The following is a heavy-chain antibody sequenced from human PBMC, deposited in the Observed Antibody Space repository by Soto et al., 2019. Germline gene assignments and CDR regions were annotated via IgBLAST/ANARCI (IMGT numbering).Heavy chain of an antibody. Sequence: QVQLVQSGAEVKRPGASVKVSCKASGYTFSSHAIIWVRQPAGQGLEWMGWMNPLKGLSKTTYLPHFRGRVVMTRDTFLSTAYLELSGLRSDDTAVYFCARGATADYDFWANPRGDWLDLWGQGTLLTVSS. CDR2: MNPLKGLSKT. V-gene: IGHV1-8*01. CDR1: GYTFSSHA. CDR3: ARGATADYDFWANPRGDWLDL. D-gene: IGHD3-3*01. J-gene: IGHJ5*02.